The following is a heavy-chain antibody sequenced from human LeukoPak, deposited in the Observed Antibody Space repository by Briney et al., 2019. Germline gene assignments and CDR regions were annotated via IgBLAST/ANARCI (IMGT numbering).Heavy chain of an antibody. CDR3: AREAGIALFDY. J-gene: IGHJ4*02. CDR2: IPYDGSNK. Sequence: GGSLRLSCAASGFTFSSYAMHWVRQAPGKGLEWVAVIPYDGSNKYYADSVKGRFTISRDNSKNTLYLQMNSLRAEDTAVYYCAREAGIALFDYWGQGTLVTVSS. D-gene: IGHD6-13*01. V-gene: IGHV3-30-3*01. CDR1: GFTFSSYA.